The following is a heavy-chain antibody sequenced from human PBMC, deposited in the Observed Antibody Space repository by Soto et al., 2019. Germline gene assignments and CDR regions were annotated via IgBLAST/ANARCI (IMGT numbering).Heavy chain of an antibody. CDR3: ASQVRTLAGEGPYWYFDL. D-gene: IGHD3-10*01. CDR2: IYYSGST. CDR1: GGSISSYY. J-gene: IGHJ2*01. Sequence: QVQLQESGPGLVKPSETLSLTCTVSGGSISSYYWSWIRQPPGKGLEWIGYIYYSGSTNYNPSLKSRVTISVDTSKNQFSLKLSSVTAADTAVYYCASQVRTLAGEGPYWYFDLWGRGTLVTVSS. V-gene: IGHV4-59*08.